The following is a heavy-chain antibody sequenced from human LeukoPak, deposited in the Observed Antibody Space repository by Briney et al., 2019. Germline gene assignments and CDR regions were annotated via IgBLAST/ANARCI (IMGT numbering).Heavy chain of an antibody. CDR2: IYPGDSDT. V-gene: IGHV5-51*01. D-gene: IGHD2-2*01. CDR3: AGRYCSSTSCYLFDY. J-gene: IGHJ4*02. CDR1: GYSFTSYW. Sequence: GESLKISCKGSGYSFTSYWIGWVRQMPGKGLEWMWIIYPGDSDTRYSPSFQGQVTISADKSISTAYLHWSSLKASDTAMYYCAGRYCSSTSCYLFDYWGQGTLVTVSS.